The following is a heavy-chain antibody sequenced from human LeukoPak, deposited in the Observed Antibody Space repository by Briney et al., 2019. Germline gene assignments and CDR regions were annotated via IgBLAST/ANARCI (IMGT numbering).Heavy chain of an antibody. CDR3: VRDDCGDTCYPGGY. CDR2: FKAGNGGT. CDR1: GYIFTKYV. D-gene: IGHD2-21*01. V-gene: IGHV1-3*01. J-gene: IGHJ4*02. Sequence: GASVKGSCKASGYIFTKYVVHWVRQAPGQRPEWMGWFKAGNGGTKYSQNFQGRHTITKHTSVSTVYMELSSRTSEDTCLYCCVRDDCGDTCYPGGYWGQGTLVTVSS.